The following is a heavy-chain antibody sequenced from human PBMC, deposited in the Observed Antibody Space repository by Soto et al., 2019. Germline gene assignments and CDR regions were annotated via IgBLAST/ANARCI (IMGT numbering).Heavy chain of an antibody. CDR2: IFHSGLT. D-gene: IGHD6-19*01. J-gene: IGHJ4*02. V-gene: IGHV4-38-2*02. CDR1: GFSIRTGDY. CDR3: ARETSPTGIAVAGTNLHFHS. Sequence: SETLSLTCAVSGFSIRTGDYWAWIRQPPGKGLEWIGSIFHSGLTYYNPSLKSRVTISLDTSKNQFSVGLRSVTAADTAVYYCARETSPTGIAVAGTNLHFHSWGQGALVTVSS.